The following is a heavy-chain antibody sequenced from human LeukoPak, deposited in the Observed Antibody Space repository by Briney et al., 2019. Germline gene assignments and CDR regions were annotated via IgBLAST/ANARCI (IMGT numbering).Heavy chain of an antibody. Sequence: GGSLRLSCAASGFTFSSYWMHWVRQAPGKGLEWVAVVSYDGSNKYYADSVKGRFTISRDNSKNTLYLQMNSLRAEDTAVYYCAKDFRAESPYDPSNFDYWGQGTLVTVSS. D-gene: IGHD5-12*01. J-gene: IGHJ4*02. CDR1: GFTFSSYW. CDR3: AKDFRAESPYDPSNFDY. CDR2: VSYDGSNK. V-gene: IGHV3-30*18.